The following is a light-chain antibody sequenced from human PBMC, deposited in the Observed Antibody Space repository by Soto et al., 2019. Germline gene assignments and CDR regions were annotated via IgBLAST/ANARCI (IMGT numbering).Light chain of an antibody. CDR2: GAS. CDR3: QQYNNWPPIT. J-gene: IGKJ5*01. Sequence: EIVLTQSPDTLSVSPGERATLSCRASQSVSSNLAWYQQKPGQAPRLLIFGASTRATGVPARFVGSRSGTEFTLTISSLQSEDFAVYYCQQYNNWPPITFGQGTRLEIK. V-gene: IGKV3-15*01. CDR1: QSVSSN.